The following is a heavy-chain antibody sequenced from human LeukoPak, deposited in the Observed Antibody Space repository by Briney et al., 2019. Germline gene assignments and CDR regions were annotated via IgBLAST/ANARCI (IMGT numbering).Heavy chain of an antibody. CDR1: GFTFSSYA. Sequence: GGSLRLSCAASGFTFSSYAMSWVRQAPGKGLEWVSAISGSGGSTYYADSVKGRFTISRDNSKNTLYLQMNSLRAGDTAVYYCARIYVWGSYSPYYFDYWGQGTLVTVSS. CDR2: ISGSGGST. J-gene: IGHJ4*02. CDR3: ARIYVWGSYSPYYFDY. D-gene: IGHD3-16*01. V-gene: IGHV3-23*01.